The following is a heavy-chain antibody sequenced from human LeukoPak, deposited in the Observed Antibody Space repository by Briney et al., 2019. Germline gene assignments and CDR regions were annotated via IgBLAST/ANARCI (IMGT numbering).Heavy chain of an antibody. CDR2: IYYSGST. CDR1: GGSISSSSYY. Sequence: PSETLSLTCTVSGGSISSSSYYWGWIRQPPGKGLEWIGYIYYSGSTKYNPSLKSRVTISVDTSKNQFSLKLSSVTAADTAVYYCARGRQATTAYDAFDIWGRGTMVTVSS. V-gene: IGHV4-61*05. D-gene: IGHD4-17*01. CDR3: ARGRQATTAYDAFDI. J-gene: IGHJ3*02.